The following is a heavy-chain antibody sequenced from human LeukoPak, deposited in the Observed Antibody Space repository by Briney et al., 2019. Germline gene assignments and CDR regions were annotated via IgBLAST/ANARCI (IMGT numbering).Heavy chain of an antibody. D-gene: IGHD6-13*01. V-gene: IGHV3-21*01. CDR2: ISSSSSYI. CDR1: GFTFSSYS. Sequence: GGSLRLSCAASGFTFSSYSMNWVRQASGKGLEWVSSISSSSSYIYYADSVKGRFTISRDNAKNSLYLQMNSLRAEDTAVYYCARDSSSWAFDYWGQGTLVTVSS. J-gene: IGHJ4*02. CDR3: ARDSSSWAFDY.